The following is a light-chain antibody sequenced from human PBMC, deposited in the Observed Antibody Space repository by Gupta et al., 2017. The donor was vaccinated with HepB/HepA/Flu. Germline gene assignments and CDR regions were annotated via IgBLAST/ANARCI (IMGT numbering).Light chain of an antibody. J-gene: IGKJ5*01. CDR2: LGS. Sequence: IVMTQSPLSLPVTPGEPASISCRSSRSLLSRNGYNYLNWYLQKPGQSPQLLIYLGSNRASGVTDRFSGSGSGTDFTLKISRMGAEDVGVYYCMQAMQTPITFGQGTRLEIK. CDR3: MQAMQTPIT. CDR1: RSLLSRNGYNY. V-gene: IGKV2-28*01.